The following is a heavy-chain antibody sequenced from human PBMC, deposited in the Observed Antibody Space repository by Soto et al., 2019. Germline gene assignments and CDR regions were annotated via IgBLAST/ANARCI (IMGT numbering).Heavy chain of an antibody. CDR2: IYPGDSDT. V-gene: IGHV5-51*01. Sequence: GESLKISCKGSGYSFTSYWIGWVRQMPGKGLEWMGIIYPGDSDTRYSPSFQGQVTISADKSISTAYLQWSSLKASDTAMYYCARGSIAARYFSDYCYGIYVCAQGTTVTVS. J-gene: IGHJ6*02. CDR3: ARGSIAARYFSDYCYGIYV. D-gene: IGHD6-6*01. CDR1: GYSFTSYW.